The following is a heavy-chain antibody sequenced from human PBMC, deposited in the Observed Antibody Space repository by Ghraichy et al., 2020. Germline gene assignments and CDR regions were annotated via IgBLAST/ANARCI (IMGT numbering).Heavy chain of an antibody. Sequence: SETLSLTCAVSGDSISTTDSHWAWIRQPPGKGLEWIATIYSRGGTLYNPSLRSRVTISIDTPKNEFSLKFNSVSAADTAVYFCATGTPFDNWGRGTLVTVSS. CDR1: GDSISTTDSH. V-gene: IGHV4-39*01. CDR2: IYSRGGT. J-gene: IGHJ4*02. CDR3: ATGTPFDN.